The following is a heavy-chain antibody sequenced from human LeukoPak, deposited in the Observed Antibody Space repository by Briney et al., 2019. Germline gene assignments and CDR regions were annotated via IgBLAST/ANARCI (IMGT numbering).Heavy chain of an antibody. CDR1: GGSISTNDYY. CDR2: IYYSGST. J-gene: IGHJ4*02. D-gene: IGHD6-6*01. Sequence: SSETLSLTCSVSGGSISTNDYYWAWIRQPPGMGLEYIGSIYYSGSTYYNPSLKSRVTISVDTSKNQFSLRLSSVTAADTAVYYCARHRGSSSLFDYWGQGTLVTVSS. CDR3: ARHRGSSSLFDY. V-gene: IGHV4-39*01.